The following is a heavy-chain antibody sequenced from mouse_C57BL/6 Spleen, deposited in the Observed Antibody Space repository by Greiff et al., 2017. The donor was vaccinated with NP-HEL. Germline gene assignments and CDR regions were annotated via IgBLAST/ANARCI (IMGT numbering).Heavy chain of an antibody. CDR2: IDPENGDT. J-gene: IGHJ2*01. CDR3: TIYYYGSSYYFDY. V-gene: IGHV14-4*01. Sequence: VQLQQSGAELVRPGASVKLSCTASGFNIKDDYMHWVKQRPEQGLEWIGWIDPENGDTEYASKFQGKATITADTSSNTAYLQLSSLTSEDTAVYYWTIYYYGSSYYFDYWGQGTTLTVSS. D-gene: IGHD1-1*01. CDR1: GFNIKDDY.